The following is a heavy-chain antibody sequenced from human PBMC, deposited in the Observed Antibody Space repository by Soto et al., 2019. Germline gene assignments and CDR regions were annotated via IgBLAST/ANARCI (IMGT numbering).Heavy chain of an antibody. Sequence: SETLSLTCAVSGGSISSSNWWSCVRQPPGKGLEWIGEIYHSGSTNYNPSLKGRVTISVDRSKNQFSLKLSSVTAADTAVYYCARASTTVTTLDYWGQGTLVTVSS. CDR2: IYHSGST. D-gene: IGHD4-17*01. CDR1: GGSISSSNW. CDR3: ARASTTVTTLDY. V-gene: IGHV4-4*02. J-gene: IGHJ4*02.